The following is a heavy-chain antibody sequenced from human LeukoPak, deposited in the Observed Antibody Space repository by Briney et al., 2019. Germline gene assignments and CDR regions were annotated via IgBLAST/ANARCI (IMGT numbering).Heavy chain of an antibody. J-gene: IGHJ6*02. CDR3: VRDKGMVTAMGYSYYYAMDV. CDR1: GFTFSTYS. Sequence: PGGSLRLSCDPSGFTFSTYSMNWVRQAPGKGPEWVSSISDRGDYIHYADSVKGRFTVSRDNAKNSLSLQMNSLRAEDTAVYYCVRDKGMVTAMGYSYYYAMDVWGQGTTVTVSS. V-gene: IGHV3-21*01. D-gene: IGHD2-21*02. CDR2: ISDRGDYI.